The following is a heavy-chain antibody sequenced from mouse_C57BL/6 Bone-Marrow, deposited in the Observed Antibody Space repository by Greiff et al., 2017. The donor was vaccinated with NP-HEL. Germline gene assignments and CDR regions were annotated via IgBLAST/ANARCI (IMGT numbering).Heavy chain of an antibody. V-gene: IGHV1-81*01. D-gene: IGHD3-2*01. Sequence: QVQLKESGAELARPGASVKLSCKASGYTFTSYGISWVKQRTGQGLEWIGEIYPRSGNTYYNEKFKGKATLTADKSSSTAYMELRSLTSEDSAVYFCARDSSRYFDYWGQGTTLTVSS. CDR3: ARDSSRYFDY. J-gene: IGHJ2*01. CDR1: GYTFTSYG. CDR2: IYPRSGNT.